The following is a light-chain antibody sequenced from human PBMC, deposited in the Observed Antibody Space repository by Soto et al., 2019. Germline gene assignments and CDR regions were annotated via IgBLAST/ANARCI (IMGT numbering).Light chain of an antibody. CDR1: QSFSTY. V-gene: IGKV3-11*01. J-gene: IGKJ5*01. Sequence: EIVLTQSPATLSLSPGERATLSCRGSQSFSTYVTYLAWYQQKPGQAPRLLIYDASNRATGIPARFSGSGSGTDFTLTISSLEPEDFAVYYCQQRRSWPPTITFGQGTRLEI. CDR2: DAS. CDR3: QQRRSWPPTIT.